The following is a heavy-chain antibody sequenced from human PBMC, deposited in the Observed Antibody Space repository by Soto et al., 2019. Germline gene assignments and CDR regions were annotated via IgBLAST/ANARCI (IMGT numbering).Heavy chain of an antibody. D-gene: IGHD6-19*01. Sequence: GGSLRDPCTDVGVNSISIDMSWIRQAPGKQLEWFSVIFSGGSTYYADSVKGRFTISRHSSMNTVYLQMDSLRAEDTAVYYCARDRQSSGWLDAFDIWGQGTMVTVSS. V-gene: IGHV3-53*04. J-gene: IGHJ3*02. CDR3: ARDRQSSGWLDAFDI. CDR1: GVNSISID. CDR2: IFSGGST.